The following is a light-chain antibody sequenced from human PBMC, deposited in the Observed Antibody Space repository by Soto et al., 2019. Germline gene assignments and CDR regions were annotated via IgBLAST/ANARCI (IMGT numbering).Light chain of an antibody. J-gene: IGKJ4*01. CDR2: GAS. CDR1: QSVTSSY. Sequence: EIVLTQSPGTLSLSPGERATLSCRASQSVTSSYLAWYQQKTGQAPRLLISGASSRATGIPDRFSGSGSGTDFTLTISILEPEDFAVYYCQQYSTSRLTFGGGTKVEIK. CDR3: QQYSTSRLT. V-gene: IGKV3-20*01.